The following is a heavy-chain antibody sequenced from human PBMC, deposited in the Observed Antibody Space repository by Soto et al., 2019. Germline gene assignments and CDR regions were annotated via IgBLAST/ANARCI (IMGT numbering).Heavy chain of an antibody. CDR2: INHSGST. V-gene: IGHV4-34*01. J-gene: IGHJ6*02. CDR1: GGSFSGYY. D-gene: IGHD3-3*01. Sequence: SETLSLTCAVYGGSFSGYYWSWIRQPPGKGLEWIGEINHSGSTNYNPSLKSRVTISVDTSKNRFSLKLSSVTAADTAVYYCARVPYYDFWSGYYTHYYYGMDVWGQGTTVTVSS. CDR3: ARVPYYDFWSGYYTHYYYGMDV.